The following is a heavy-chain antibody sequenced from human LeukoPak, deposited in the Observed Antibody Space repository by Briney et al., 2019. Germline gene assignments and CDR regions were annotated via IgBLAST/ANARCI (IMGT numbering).Heavy chain of an antibody. D-gene: IGHD3-22*01. CDR3: AKDLSHYYDSSGLQNCFDY. V-gene: IGHV3-30*18. CDR1: GFTFSTYG. J-gene: IGHJ4*02. CDR2: ISYEGSNE. Sequence: PGGSLRLSCAASGFTFSTYGLHWVRQAPGKGLEWVAVISYEGSNENYADPVKGRFTISRDNSKNTLYLQMNSLRAEDTAVYYCAKDLSHYYDSSGLQNCFDYWGQGTLVTVSS.